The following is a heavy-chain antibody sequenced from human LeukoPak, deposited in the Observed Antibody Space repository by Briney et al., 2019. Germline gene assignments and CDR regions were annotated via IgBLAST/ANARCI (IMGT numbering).Heavy chain of an antibody. J-gene: IGHJ5*02. D-gene: IGHD2-21*02. CDR3: AKDQRHIVVVTYNWFDP. Sequence: GGSLRLSCAASGFTFSSYAMSWVRQAPGKGLEWVSAISGSGGSTYYADSVKGRFTISRDNSKNTLYLQMNSLRAEDTAVYYCAKDQRHIVVVTYNWFDPWGQGTLVSVSS. V-gene: IGHV3-23*01. CDR2: ISGSGGST. CDR1: GFTFSSYA.